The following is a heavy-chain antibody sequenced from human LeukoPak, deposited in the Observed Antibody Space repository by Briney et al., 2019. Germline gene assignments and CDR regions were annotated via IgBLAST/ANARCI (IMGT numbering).Heavy chain of an antibody. CDR2: IYHSGST. CDR1: GFTFSSYSMN. Sequence: PGGFLRLSCAASGFTFSSYSMNWVRQAPGKGLEWIGSIYHSGSTYYNPSLKSRVTISVDTSKNQFSLKLSSVTAADTAVYYCARQPMGGGGSYFFDYWGQGTLVTVSS. J-gene: IGHJ4*02. CDR3: ARQPMGGGGSYFFDY. V-gene: IGHV4-39*01. D-gene: IGHD1-26*01.